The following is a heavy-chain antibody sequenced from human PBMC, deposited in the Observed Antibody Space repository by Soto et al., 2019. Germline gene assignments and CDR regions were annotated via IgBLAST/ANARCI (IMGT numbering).Heavy chain of an antibody. CDR2: ISYDGNNK. CDR3: ARAGCDGGSCYTLVGLRYGMDV. D-gene: IGHD2-15*01. J-gene: IGHJ6*02. V-gene: IGHV3-30-3*01. Sequence: QVQLVESGGGVVQPGRSLRLSCAASGFTFSSYAMYWVRQAPGKGLEWVAVISYDGNNKYYADSVKGRFTISRDNSKXTLXXQXDSLRAEDTAVYYCARAGCDGGSCYTLVGLRYGMDVWGQGTTVTVSS. CDR1: GFTFSSYA.